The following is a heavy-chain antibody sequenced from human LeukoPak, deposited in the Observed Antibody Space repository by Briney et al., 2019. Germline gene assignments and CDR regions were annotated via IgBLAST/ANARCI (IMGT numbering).Heavy chain of an antibody. Sequence: GGSLRLSCAASGFTFSSYSMNWVRQAPGQGLEWVSSISGTSTYICYADSVRGRFTIYRDNAKNSLYLQMNSLRAEDTAVYYCARDREAGQGLDDYWGQGTLVTVSS. V-gene: IGHV3-21*01. CDR2: ISGTSTYI. D-gene: IGHD6-19*01. CDR1: GFTFSSYS. CDR3: ARDREAGQGLDDY. J-gene: IGHJ4*02.